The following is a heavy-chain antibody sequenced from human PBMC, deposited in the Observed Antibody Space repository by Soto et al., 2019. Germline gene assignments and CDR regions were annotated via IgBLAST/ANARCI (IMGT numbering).Heavy chain of an antibody. D-gene: IGHD2-15*01. CDR2: ISSSNRTI. CDR3: AREGWPLLQTGMDV. Sequence: GGSLRLSCAASGFTFRSYSMNWVRQAPGKGLEWVSYISSSNRTINYADSVKGRFIISRDNAKNSLYLQMHSLRDEDTAVYYCAREGWPLLQTGMDVWGQGTTVTVS. J-gene: IGHJ6*02. CDR1: GFTFRSYS. V-gene: IGHV3-48*02.